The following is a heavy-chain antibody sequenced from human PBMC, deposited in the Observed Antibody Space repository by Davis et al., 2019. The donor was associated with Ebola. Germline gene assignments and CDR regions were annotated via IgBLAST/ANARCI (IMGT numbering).Heavy chain of an antibody. D-gene: IGHD5-12*01. V-gene: IGHV5-51*01. CDR3: VRLPDILATFLDY. CDR1: GYSFTNYW. Sequence: GESLKISCKGSGYSFTNYWIGWVRQMPGKGLEWMGIIYPGDSDTRYRPSLQGQVTISADKSISTAYLQWRSLKASDTAMYYCVRLPDILATFLDYWGQGTLVTVSS. CDR2: IYPGDSDT. J-gene: IGHJ4*02.